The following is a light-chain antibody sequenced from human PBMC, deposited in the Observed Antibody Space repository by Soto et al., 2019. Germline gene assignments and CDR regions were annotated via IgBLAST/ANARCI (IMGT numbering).Light chain of an antibody. J-gene: IGKJ4*01. Sequence: DIQLTQSPSFLSASVGDRVTITCRASQGITSYLAWYQQKPGKAPKLLIYAASTLQSGVPSRFSGSGSGTESNLTISSPQPEDVATSYCQQLNSYPLTFGGGTKVEIK. CDR2: AAS. CDR3: QQLNSYPLT. V-gene: IGKV1-9*01. CDR1: QGITSY.